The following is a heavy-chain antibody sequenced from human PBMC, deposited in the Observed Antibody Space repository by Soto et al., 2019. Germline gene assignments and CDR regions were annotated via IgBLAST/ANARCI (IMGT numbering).Heavy chain of an antibody. CDR3: ARQGLLWFGELSDWFDP. CDR2: IYYSGST. J-gene: IGHJ5*02. D-gene: IGHD3-10*01. V-gene: IGHV4-59*08. Sequence: PSETLSLTCTVSGGSISSYYWSWIRQPPGKGLEWIGYIYYSGSTNYNPSLKSRVTISVDTSKNQFSLKLSSVTAADTAVYYCARQGLLWFGELSDWFDPWGQGTLVNVSS. CDR1: GGSISSYY.